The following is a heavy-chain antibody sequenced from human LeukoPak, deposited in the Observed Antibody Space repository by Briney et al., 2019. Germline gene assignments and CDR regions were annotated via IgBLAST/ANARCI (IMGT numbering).Heavy chain of an antibody. J-gene: IGHJ6*03. CDR1: GFTFSDYY. V-gene: IGHV3-11*04. D-gene: IGHD1-26*01. CDR2: ISSSGSTI. CDR3: ARSTQERHYYYYMDV. Sequence: GGSLRLSCAASGFTFSDYYMSWIRQAPGKGLEWVSYISSSGSTIYYADSVKGRFTISRDNAKNSLYLQMNSLRAEDTAVYYCARSTQERHYYYYMDVWGKGTTVTISS.